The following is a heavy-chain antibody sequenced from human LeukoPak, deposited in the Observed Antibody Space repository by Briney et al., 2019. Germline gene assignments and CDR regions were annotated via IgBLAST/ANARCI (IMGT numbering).Heavy chain of an antibody. CDR3: ARHALYSSSWYRYNWFDP. V-gene: IGHV4-39*01. CDR2: IYYSGST. D-gene: IGHD6-13*01. CDR1: GGSISSSSYY. Sequence: SETLSLTCTVSGGSISSSSYYWGWIRQPPGKGLEWIGSIYYSGSTYYNPSLKSRVTISVDTSKNQFSLKLSSVTAADTAVYYCARHALYSSSWYRYNWFDPWGQGTLVTVSS. J-gene: IGHJ5*02.